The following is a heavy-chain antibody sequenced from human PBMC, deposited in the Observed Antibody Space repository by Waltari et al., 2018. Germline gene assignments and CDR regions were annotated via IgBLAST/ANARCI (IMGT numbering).Heavy chain of an antibody. D-gene: IGHD3-10*01. CDR1: GGTFSSYT. CDR3: ASHFGSYYYGMDV. Sequence: QVQLVQSGAEVKKPGSSVKVSCKASGGTFSSYTISWVRQAPGQGLEWMGWINPNSGGTNYAQKFQGRVTMTRDTSISTAYMELSRLRSDDTAVYYCASHFGSYYYGMDVWGQGTTVTVSS. J-gene: IGHJ6*02. V-gene: IGHV1-2*02. CDR2: INPNSGGT.